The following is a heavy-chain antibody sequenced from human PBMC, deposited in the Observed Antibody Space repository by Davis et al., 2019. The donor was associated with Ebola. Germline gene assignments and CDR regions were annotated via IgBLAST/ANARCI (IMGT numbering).Heavy chain of an antibody. Sequence: ASVKVSCKASGYIITSYGIAWVRQAPGQGLEWMGWISTYNGNTYYAQKLQGRVTVTTDTSTSTAYMELRSLRSDDTAMYYCARDSFCTYGVCNDRDYDYWGQGTLVTVSS. CDR1: GYIITSYG. J-gene: IGHJ4*02. CDR3: ARDSFCTYGVCNDRDYDY. CDR2: ISTYNGNT. V-gene: IGHV1-18*01. D-gene: IGHD2-8*01.